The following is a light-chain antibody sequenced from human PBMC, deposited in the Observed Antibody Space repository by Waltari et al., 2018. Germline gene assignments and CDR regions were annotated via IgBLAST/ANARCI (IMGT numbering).Light chain of an antibody. CDR2: DAS. J-gene: IGKJ4*01. CDR3: QQRYTWPRA. V-gene: IGKV3-11*01. CDR1: QTTSTS. Sequence: IVLSLCLDSLSLSPGQSAALSCRASQTTSTSLAWSQQKPGQPPRLVIYDASNRATDIPARFSGSGSETDFNLTISSLEAEDFAVYYCQQRYTWPRAFGGGTTVEIK.